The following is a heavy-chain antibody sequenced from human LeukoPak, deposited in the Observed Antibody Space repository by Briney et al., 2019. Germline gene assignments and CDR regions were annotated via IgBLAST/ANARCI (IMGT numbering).Heavy chain of an antibody. CDR2: ISATGGTT. D-gene: IGHD2-21*02. CDR3: AEGKVTAFLDWFDP. CDR1: GFTFSTYA. Sequence: PGGSLRLSCAASGFTFSTYAMSWVRQAPGKGLEWVSAISATGGTTYYADSVKGRFTISRDNSKNTLYLQLNSLRAEDTAIYYCAEGKVTAFLDWFDPWGQGTLVTVSS. V-gene: IGHV3-23*01. J-gene: IGHJ5*02.